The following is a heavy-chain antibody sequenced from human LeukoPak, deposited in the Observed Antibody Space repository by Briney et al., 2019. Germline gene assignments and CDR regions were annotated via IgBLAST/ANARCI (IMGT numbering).Heavy chain of an antibody. J-gene: IGHJ4*02. D-gene: IGHD5-18*01. Sequence: ASVKVSCKASGYTFTDLGVSWVRQAPGQGLEWMGWISAYNGNTNYVQKFQGRVAMTTDISTSTAYMELRSLRSDDTAVFYCVRDLGVDTSMIFFDYWGQGTRVTVSS. CDR1: GYTFTDLG. V-gene: IGHV1-18*01. CDR3: VRDLGVDTSMIFFDY. CDR2: ISAYNGNT.